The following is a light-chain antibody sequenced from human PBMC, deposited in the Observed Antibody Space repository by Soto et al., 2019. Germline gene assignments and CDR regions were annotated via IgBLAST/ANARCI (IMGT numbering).Light chain of an antibody. CDR2: GAS. Sequence: ENVFAHSSGTLSFSPVERATLSCRASQSVSSTYLAWYQQKPGQAPRLLIYGASSRATGIPDRFSGSGSGTDFTLTISRLEPEDFAVYYCQQYSTLPWTFGQGTKVDIK. V-gene: IGKV3-20*01. CDR1: QSVSSTY. J-gene: IGKJ1*01. CDR3: QQYSTLPWT.